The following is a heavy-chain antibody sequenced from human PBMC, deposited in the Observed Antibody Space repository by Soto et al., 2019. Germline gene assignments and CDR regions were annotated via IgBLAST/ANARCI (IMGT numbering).Heavy chain of an antibody. D-gene: IGHD3-22*01. CDR1: GGTFSSYA. V-gene: IGHV1-69*12. Sequence: QVQLVQSGAEVKKPGSSVKVSCKASGGTFSSYAISWVRQAPGQGLEWMGGIIPIFGTANYAQKFQGRVTITADESTRTAYMELSSLRSEDTAVYYCASTYDSSGYSYVGYFQHWGQGTLVTVSS. CDR3: ASTYDSSGYSYVGYFQH. J-gene: IGHJ1*01. CDR2: IIPIFGTA.